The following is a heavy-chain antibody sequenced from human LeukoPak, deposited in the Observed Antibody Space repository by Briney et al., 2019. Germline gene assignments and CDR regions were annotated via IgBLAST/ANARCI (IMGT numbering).Heavy chain of an antibody. CDR1: NDSISNSACH. Sequence: PSETLSLTCTISNDSISNSACHWGWIRQPPGRGLEWIGTIYYNRGTYYNPSLKSRVTISVDTSKNQFSLKLSSVTAADTAVYYCARLLVGVITTHSGDCWGQGTLVTVSS. CDR2: IYYNRGT. CDR3: ARLLVGVITTHSGDC. J-gene: IGHJ4*02. V-gene: IGHV4-39*01. D-gene: IGHD3-22*01.